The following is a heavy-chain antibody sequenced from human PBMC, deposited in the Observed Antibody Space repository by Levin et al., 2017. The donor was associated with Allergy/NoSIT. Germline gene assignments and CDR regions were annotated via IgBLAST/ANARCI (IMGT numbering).Heavy chain of an antibody. V-gene: IGHV3-48*01. Sequence: GGSLRLSCVGSGFGFSTYTLNWVRQAPGKGLEWVSHITASGADTLYATSVRGRFTISRDNAKNSLYLLMNDLIAEDTALYYCARDSSDVSGYYAFDDWGQGTLVTVSS. CDR2: ITASGADT. CDR1: GFGFSTYT. J-gene: IGHJ4*02. CDR3: ARDSSDVSGYYAFDD. D-gene: IGHD3-22*01.